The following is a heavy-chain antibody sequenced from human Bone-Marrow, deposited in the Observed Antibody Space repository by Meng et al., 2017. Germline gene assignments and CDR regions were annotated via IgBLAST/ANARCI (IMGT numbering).Heavy chain of an antibody. CDR1: GGTFSSYA. Sequence: GRRGESGAEVKKPGCSVKVSCKASGGTFSSYAISWVRQAPGQGLEWMGGIIPIFGTANYAQKFQGRVTITADESTSTAYMELSSLRSEDTAVYYCARTNWEDWYFDLWGRGTLVTVSS. CDR3: ARTNWEDWYFDL. V-gene: IGHV1-69*01. J-gene: IGHJ2*01. D-gene: IGHD1-1*01. CDR2: IIPIFGTA.